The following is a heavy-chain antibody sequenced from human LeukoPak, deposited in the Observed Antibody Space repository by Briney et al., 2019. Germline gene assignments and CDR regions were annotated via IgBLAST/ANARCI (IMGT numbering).Heavy chain of an antibody. J-gene: IGHJ5*02. Sequence: ASVKVSCKASGYTFTSYYMHWVRQAPGQGLEWMGVISPSGGSTIYAQNFQGRVTMTGDTSTSTVYMELSSLTSEDTAVYYCARAPYDFWSGYYTDWFDPWGQGTLVTVSS. D-gene: IGHD3-3*01. V-gene: IGHV1-46*01. CDR2: ISPSGGST. CDR3: ARAPYDFWSGYYTDWFDP. CDR1: GYTFTSYY.